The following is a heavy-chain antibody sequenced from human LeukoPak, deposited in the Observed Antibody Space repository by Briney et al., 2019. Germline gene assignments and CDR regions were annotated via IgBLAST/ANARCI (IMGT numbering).Heavy chain of an antibody. D-gene: IGHD3-10*01. CDR3: ATPRFRYYYGPFPFDY. CDR2: ISYDGSNK. CDR1: GFTFSSYG. Sequence: GGSLRLSCAASGFTFSSYGMHWVRQAPGKGLEWVAVISYDGSNKYYADSVKGRFTISRDNSKNTLYLQMNSLRAEDTAVYYCATPRFRYYYGPFPFDYWGQGTLVTVSS. V-gene: IGHV3-30*03. J-gene: IGHJ4*02.